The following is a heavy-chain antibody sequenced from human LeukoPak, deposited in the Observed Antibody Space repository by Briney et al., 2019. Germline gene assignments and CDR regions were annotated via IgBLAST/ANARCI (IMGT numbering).Heavy chain of an antibody. V-gene: IGHV4-39*07. Sequence: PSETLSLTCTVSGGSISSSSYYWGWIRQPPGKGLEWIGSIYYSGSTYYNPSLKSRVTISVDTSKNQFSLKLSSVTAADTAVYYCARGGEMDTAMVIFDYWGQGTLVTVSS. CDR2: IYYSGST. CDR3: ARGGEMDTAMVIFDY. CDR1: GGSISSSSYY. J-gene: IGHJ4*02. D-gene: IGHD5-18*01.